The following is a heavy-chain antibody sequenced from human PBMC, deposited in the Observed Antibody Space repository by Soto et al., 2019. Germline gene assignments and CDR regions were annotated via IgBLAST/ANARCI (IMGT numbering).Heavy chain of an antibody. CDR2: IYRTGST. CDR3: ASRDPGTSVDY. D-gene: IGHD1-7*01. Sequence: TLSLTCDVSGGSFTSNKWWNWVRQPPGQGLEWNGEIYRTGSTNYNPSLKSRVTISLDKSENQFSLKVTSLTAADTAVYYCASRDPGTSVDYWGQGTLVTVSS. V-gene: IGHV4-4*02. CDR1: GGSFTSNKW. J-gene: IGHJ4*02.